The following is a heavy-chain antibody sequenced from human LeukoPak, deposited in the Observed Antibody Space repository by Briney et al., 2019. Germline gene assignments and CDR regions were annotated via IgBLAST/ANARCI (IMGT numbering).Heavy chain of an antibody. CDR2: IYPGDSDT. CDR3: ARHPPRDGYRYDAFDI. J-gene: IGHJ3*02. CDR1: GYSFTSYW. V-gene: IGHV5-51*01. Sequence: GESLKISCKGSGYSFTSYWIGWVRQMPGKGLEWMGIIYPGDSDTRYSPSFQGQVTISADKSISTAYLQWSSLKASDTAMYYCARHPPRDGYRYDAFDIWGQGTMVTVSS. D-gene: IGHD5-24*01.